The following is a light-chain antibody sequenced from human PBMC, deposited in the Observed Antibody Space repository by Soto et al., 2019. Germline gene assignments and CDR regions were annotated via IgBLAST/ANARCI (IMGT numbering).Light chain of an antibody. CDR2: AAS. CDR1: QSISSY. Sequence: DIQMTQSPSSLSASVGDRVTITCRASQSISSYLNWYQQKPGKAPKLLIYAASSLQSGVPSRFSGSGSGADFTLTIDSLQPEDFATYCCQQADSFPVTFGQGTRLEI. J-gene: IGKJ5*01. V-gene: IGKV1-39*01. CDR3: QQADSFPVT.